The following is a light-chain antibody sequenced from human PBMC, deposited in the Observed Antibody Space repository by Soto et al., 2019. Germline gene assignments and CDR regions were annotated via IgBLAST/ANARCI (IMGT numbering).Light chain of an antibody. Sequence: DIQITQYPSSLSASVEDRGTITCQASQNINNYLNWYQQKPGRAPKLLIYDASNLEAGVPSRFRGSGSGTDFTFTISRRQPDDIATYFSQQYENLPTIGQGTRLEIK. CDR2: DAS. CDR3: QQYENLPT. J-gene: IGKJ5*01. CDR1: QNINNY. V-gene: IGKV1-33*01.